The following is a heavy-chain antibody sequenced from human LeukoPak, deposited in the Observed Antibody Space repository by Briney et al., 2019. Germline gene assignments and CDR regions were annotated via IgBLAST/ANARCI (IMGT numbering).Heavy chain of an antibody. J-gene: IGHJ4*02. D-gene: IGHD6-19*01. Sequence: GASVKVSCKASGGTFSSYAISWVRQAPGQGLEWMGGIIPIFGTANYAQKFQGRVTITADKSTSTAYMELSSLRSGDTAVYYCAREGSSGWSDYWGQGTLVAVSS. CDR1: GGTFSSYA. V-gene: IGHV1-69*06. CDR2: IIPIFGTA. CDR3: AREGSSGWSDY.